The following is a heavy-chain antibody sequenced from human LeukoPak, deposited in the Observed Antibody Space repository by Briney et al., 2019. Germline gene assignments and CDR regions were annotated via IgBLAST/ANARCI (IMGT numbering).Heavy chain of an antibody. V-gene: IGHV4-4*02. CDR3: ARGDYDFWSGPSRYYYYMDV. CDR2: IYHSGST. D-gene: IGHD3-3*01. CDR1: GGSISSSNW. J-gene: IGHJ6*03. Sequence: SETLSLTCAVSGGSISSSNWWSWVRQPPGQGLEWIGEIYHSGSTNYNPSLKSRVTISVDKSKNQFSLKLSSVTAADTAVYYCARGDYDFWSGPSRYYYYMDVWGKGTTVTVSS.